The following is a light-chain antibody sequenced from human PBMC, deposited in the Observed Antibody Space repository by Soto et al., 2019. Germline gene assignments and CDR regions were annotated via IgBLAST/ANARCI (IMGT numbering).Light chain of an antibody. J-gene: IGKJ1*01. CDR1: QSVRNNY. CDR2: ETY. CDR3: QQYGGSSRT. Sequence: IVLTQSPDPLSLSPGERVTLSCRASQSVRNNYLAWYQQKPGQAPRLLIYETYRRATGIPDRFSGSGSGIDFTLTISRLEPEDFAVYLCQQYGGSSRTFGLGTKVDIK. V-gene: IGKV3-20*01.